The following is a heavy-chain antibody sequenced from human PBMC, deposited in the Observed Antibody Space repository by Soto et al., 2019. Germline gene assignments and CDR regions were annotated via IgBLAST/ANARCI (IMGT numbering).Heavy chain of an antibody. CDR3: ARSGIVVVPAAKRRPFDY. J-gene: IGHJ4*02. Sequence: SETLSLTCAVYGGSFSGYYWSWIRQPPGKGLEWIGEINHSGSTNYNPSLKSRVTISVDTSKNQFSLKLSSVTAADTAVYYCARSGIVVVPAAKRRPFDYWGQGTLVTVSS. D-gene: IGHD2-2*01. V-gene: IGHV4-34*01. CDR1: GGSFSGYY. CDR2: INHSGST.